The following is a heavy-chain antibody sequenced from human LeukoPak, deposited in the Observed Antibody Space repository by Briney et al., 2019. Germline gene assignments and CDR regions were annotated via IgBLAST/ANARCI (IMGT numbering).Heavy chain of an antibody. CDR3: AKGRQLRRSDAFDI. CDR2: ISWNSGSI. Sequence: GGSLRLSCAASGFTFDDYAMHWVRQAPGKGLEWVSGISWNSGSIGYADSVKGRFTISRDNSKNTLYLQMNSLRGEDTAVYYCAKGRQLRRSDAFDIWGQGTMVTVSS. D-gene: IGHD1-26*01. V-gene: IGHV3-9*01. CDR1: GFTFDDYA. J-gene: IGHJ3*02.